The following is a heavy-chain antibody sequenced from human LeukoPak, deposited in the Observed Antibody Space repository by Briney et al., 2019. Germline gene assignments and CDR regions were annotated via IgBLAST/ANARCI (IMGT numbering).Heavy chain of an antibody. CDR2: ISYDGSNR. CDR1: GFTFSSYG. D-gene: IGHD3-22*01. Sequence: PGRSLRLSCAASGFTFSSYGMHWVRQAPGKGLEWVAVISYDGSNRYYADSVKGRFTISRDNSKNTLYLQMNSLRAEDTAVYYCAKAYYYDSSGYATDDWGQGTLVTVSS. CDR3: AKAYYYDSSGYATDD. J-gene: IGHJ4*02. V-gene: IGHV3-30*18.